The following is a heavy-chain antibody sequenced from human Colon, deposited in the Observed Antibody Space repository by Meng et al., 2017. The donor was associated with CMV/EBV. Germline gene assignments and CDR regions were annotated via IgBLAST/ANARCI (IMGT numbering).Heavy chain of an antibody. V-gene: IGHV3-74*03. CDR3: VREMWSNDV. CDR1: GFTFRNNW. D-gene: IGHD3-3*01. J-gene: IGHJ3*01. CDR2: INGDGSIR. Sequence: GKSLKISCVPSGFTFRNNWMHWVRQAPGKGLVWVSRINGDGSIREYADSVKGRLTISRDNAKDTLYLQMNSLRAEDTAVYYCVREMWSNDVWGRGTMVTVSS.